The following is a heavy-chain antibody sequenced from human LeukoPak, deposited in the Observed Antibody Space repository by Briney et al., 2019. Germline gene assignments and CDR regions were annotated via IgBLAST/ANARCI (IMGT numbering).Heavy chain of an antibody. Sequence: PGGSLRLSCAASRCTFTDYGMHWVRQPPGKGLEWVALIWYDGSGKYYADSVKGRFTISRDNSKNTLYLQMNSLRAEDTAVYYCARDWCGGGSCYYFDHWGQGTLVTVSS. CDR3: ARDWCGGGSCYYFDH. CDR2: IWYDGSGK. V-gene: IGHV3-33*01. J-gene: IGHJ4*02. D-gene: IGHD2-15*01. CDR1: RCTFTDYG.